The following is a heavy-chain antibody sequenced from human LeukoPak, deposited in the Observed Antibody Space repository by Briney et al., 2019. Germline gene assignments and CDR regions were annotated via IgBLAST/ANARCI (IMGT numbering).Heavy chain of an antibody. CDR1: EYIVTGYY. CDR3: ARDRGSSWYRGFDY. V-gene: IGHV1-18*04. CDR2: ISAYNGNT. J-gene: IGHJ4*02. D-gene: IGHD6-13*01. Sequence: ASVKVSRKASEYIVTGYYMHWVRQAPGQGLEWMGWISAYNGNTNYAQKLQGRVTMTTDTSTSTAYMELRSLRSDDTAVYYCARDRGSSWYRGFDYWGQGTLVTVSS.